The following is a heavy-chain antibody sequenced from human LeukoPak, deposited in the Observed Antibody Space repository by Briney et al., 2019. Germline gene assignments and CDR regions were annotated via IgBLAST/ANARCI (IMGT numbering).Heavy chain of an antibody. D-gene: IGHD2-15*01. J-gene: IGHJ4*02. CDR3: XXXXXXXXXVVAASDY. Sequence: GGSLRLSCAASGFTFSSYAMSWVRQAPGKGLEWVSAISGSGGSTYYADSVKGRFTISRDNSKNTLYLQMNSLRAEDTAVYYXXXXXXXXXXVVAASDYWGQGTLVTVS. CDR2: ISGSGGST. CDR1: GFTFSSYA. V-gene: IGHV3-23*01.